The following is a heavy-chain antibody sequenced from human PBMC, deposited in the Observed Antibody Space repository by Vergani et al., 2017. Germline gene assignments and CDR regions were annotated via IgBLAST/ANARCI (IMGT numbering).Heavy chain of an antibody. D-gene: IGHD1-1*01. Sequence: QVQLVQSGAEVKKPGASVKVSCKASGGTFSSYAISWVRQAPGQGLEWMGGIILSFGTANYAQKLQGRVTGTADESTSTAYLDLSSLRSEDTAVYYCAGDRLERGTWYFDLWGRGTLVTVSS. CDR2: IILSFGTA. CDR1: GGTFSSYA. J-gene: IGHJ2*01. V-gene: IGHV1-69*01. CDR3: AGDRLERGTWYFDL.